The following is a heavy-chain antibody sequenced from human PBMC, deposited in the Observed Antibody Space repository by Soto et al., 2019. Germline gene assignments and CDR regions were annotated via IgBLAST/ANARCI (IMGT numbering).Heavy chain of an antibody. CDR2: ISYDGNTQ. V-gene: IGHV3-30-3*01. Sequence: GGXLRLSCAASGXXLXSYSIHXXRXAPXKGLDWVAVISYDGNTQFYGDSVKGRFIVSRDNSRNTLYLQLNNLQAEDTAVYYCAKVSRPSRISTPDFDYWGQGTLVTVSS. CDR1: GXXLXSYS. J-gene: IGHJ4*02. CDR3: AKVSRPSRISTPDFDY.